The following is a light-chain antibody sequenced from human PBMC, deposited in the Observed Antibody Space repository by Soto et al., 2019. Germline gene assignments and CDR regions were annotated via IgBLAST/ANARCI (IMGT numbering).Light chain of an antibody. CDR3: GAWDIILNVYA. V-gene: IGLV1-51*01. J-gene: IGLJ1*01. CDR2: DND. CDR1: NSHIGNYY. Sequence: QSVLTQPTSVSAAPGQKITISCSGTNSHIGNYYVSWYHQIPGTAPKLLIYDNDKRPSGIPDRFSRYKSGTSATLAITGLQTGDEGNYACGAWDIILNVYASATGTKVTV.